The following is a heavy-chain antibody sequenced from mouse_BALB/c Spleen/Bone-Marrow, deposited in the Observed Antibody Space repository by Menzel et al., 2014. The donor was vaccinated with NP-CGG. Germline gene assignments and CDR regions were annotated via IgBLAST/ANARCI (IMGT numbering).Heavy chain of an antibody. CDR2: LHPSDSET. Sequence: QVQLQQSGAELVRPGASVKLSCKASGYSFTSYWMNWVKQRPGQGLEWIGILHPSDSETRLNQKFKDKATLTVDKSSSTADRQRSSRTAEGAAGDDGARRERAGMNDGGQGTTLRGS. D-gene: IGHD3-2*02. CDR1: GYSFTSYW. CDR3: ARRERAGMND. V-gene: IGHV1S82*01. J-gene: IGHJ2*01.